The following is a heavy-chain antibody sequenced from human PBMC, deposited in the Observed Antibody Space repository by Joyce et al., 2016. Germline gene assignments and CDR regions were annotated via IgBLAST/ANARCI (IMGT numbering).Heavy chain of an antibody. V-gene: IGHV4-34*01. Sequence: QVQLQQWGAGLLKPSETLSLTCAVSGGPFRCFFWTWVRQPPGKGLEWIGDINNSGVTNSNPALKTRVTFSVDTSKNQFSLKLTSLSAADTAVYYCARSQWLAPLMYWGQGTPVTVSS. CDR1: GGPFRCFF. D-gene: IGHD6-19*01. CDR2: INNSGVT. J-gene: IGHJ4*02. CDR3: ARSQWLAPLMY.